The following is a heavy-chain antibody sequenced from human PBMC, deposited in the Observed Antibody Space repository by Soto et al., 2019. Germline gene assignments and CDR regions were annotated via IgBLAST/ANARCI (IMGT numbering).Heavy chain of an antibody. D-gene: IGHD3-22*01. V-gene: IGHV3-30*18. Sequence: GGSLRLSCAASGFTFSSYGMHWVRQAPGKGLEWVAVISYDGSNKYYADSVKGRFTISRDNSKSTLYLQMNSLRAEDTAVYYCAKAPSYYYDSTYFDYWGQGTLVTVSS. CDR1: GFTFSSYG. CDR3: AKAPSYYYDSTYFDY. J-gene: IGHJ4*02. CDR2: ISYDGSNK.